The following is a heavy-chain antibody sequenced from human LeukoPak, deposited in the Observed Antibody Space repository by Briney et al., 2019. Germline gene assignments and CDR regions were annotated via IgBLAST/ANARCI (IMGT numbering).Heavy chain of an antibody. J-gene: IGHJ4*02. CDR2: IYYSGST. V-gene: IGHV4-59*01. CDR3: ARSPVLRFLEWPYFDY. CDR1: GGAISRYH. Sequence: PSETLSLACTVFGGAISRYHWSWIRQPPGRVLEPIRYIYYSGSTNYNPSLKSRVTISVDTSKIQFSLKLSSVTAADTAVYYCARSPVLRFLEWPYFDYWGQGTLVTVSS. D-gene: IGHD3-3*01.